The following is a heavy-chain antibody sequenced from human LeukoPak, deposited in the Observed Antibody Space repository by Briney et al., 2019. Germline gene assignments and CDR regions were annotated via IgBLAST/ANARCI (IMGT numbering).Heavy chain of an antibody. D-gene: IGHD3-10*01. CDR2: INPTVDDT. Sequence: ASVKVSCKASGYTFTAYQIHWVRQAPGQGLEWVGGINPTVDDTHYAQKFRGRVTVTRDASISTAYLELSRLTSDDKAVYYCARVRYYAFDYWGQATLVTVSS. CDR3: ARVRYYAFDY. V-gene: IGHV1-2*02. CDR1: GYTFTAYQ. J-gene: IGHJ4*02.